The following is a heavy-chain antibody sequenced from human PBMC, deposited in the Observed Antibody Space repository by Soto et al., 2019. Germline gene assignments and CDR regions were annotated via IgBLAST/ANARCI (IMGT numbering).Heavy chain of an antibody. CDR1: GYSVANYF. J-gene: IGHJ6*02. CDR3: ARGGSSPAFCYYCGMDV. V-gene: IGHV1-46*01. D-gene: IGHD6-13*01. Sequence: QVQLVQSGAEVREPGASVKVSCKAFGYSVANYFMHWVRQAPGQGLEWLGVINPSAGSTTYAQKFQGRVTMTWDTSTNTVYMDLRSLRSEDTAIFYCARGGSSPAFCYYCGMDVWGQGTTVTVSS. CDR2: INPSAGST.